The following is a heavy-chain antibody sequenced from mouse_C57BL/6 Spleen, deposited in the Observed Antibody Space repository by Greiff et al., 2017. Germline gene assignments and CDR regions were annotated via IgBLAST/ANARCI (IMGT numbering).Heavy chain of an antibody. CDR3: ARVGNRYAMDY. J-gene: IGHJ4*01. D-gene: IGHD2-1*01. V-gene: IGHV5-16*01. CDR2: INYDGSST. CDR1: GFTFSDYY. Sequence: EVQLVESEGGLVQPGSSMKLSCTASGFTFSDYYMAWVRQVPEKGLEWVANINYDGSSTYYLDSLKSRFIISRDNAKNILYLQMSSLKSEDTATYYCARVGNRYAMDYWGQGTSVTVSS.